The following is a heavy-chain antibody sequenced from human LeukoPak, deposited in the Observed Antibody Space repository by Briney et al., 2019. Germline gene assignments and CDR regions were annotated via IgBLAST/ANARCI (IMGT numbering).Heavy chain of an antibody. CDR1: GYIFTSYF. Sequence: SCKASGYIFTSYFMHWVRQAPGKGLEWVAVISYDGSNKYYADSVKGRFTISRDNSKNTLYLQMNSLRAEDTAVYYCARDLIGPLGGKDYWGQGTLVTVSS. J-gene: IGHJ4*02. CDR2: ISYDGSNK. CDR3: ARDLIGPLGGKDY. V-gene: IGHV3-30*04. D-gene: IGHD4-23*01.